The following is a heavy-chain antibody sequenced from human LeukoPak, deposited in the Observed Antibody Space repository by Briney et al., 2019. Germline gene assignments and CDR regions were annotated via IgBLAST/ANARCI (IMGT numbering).Heavy chain of an antibody. Sequence: PGGSLRLSCAASGFTFSSYSMNWVRQAPGKGLEWVSSISSSSSYIYYADSVKGRFTISRDNSKNTLYLQMNSLRAEDTAVYYCAKESWTTLIDYWGQGTLVTVSS. V-gene: IGHV3-21*04. CDR3: AKESWTTLIDY. J-gene: IGHJ4*02. CDR1: GFTFSSYS. D-gene: IGHD3/OR15-3a*01. CDR2: ISSSSSYI.